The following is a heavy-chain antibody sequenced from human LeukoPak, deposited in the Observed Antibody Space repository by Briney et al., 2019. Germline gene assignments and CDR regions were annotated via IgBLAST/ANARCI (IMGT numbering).Heavy chain of an antibody. CDR2: ISYDGSNK. V-gene: IGHV3-30-3*01. CDR3: ARGDTVVVVALPDTIDY. Sequence: PGGSLRLSCAASGFTFSSYAMHWVRQAPGKGLEWVAVISYDGSNKYYADSVKGRFTISRDNSKNTLYLQMNSLRAEDMAVYYCARGDTVVVVALPDTIDYWGQGTLVTVSS. J-gene: IGHJ4*02. CDR1: GFTFSSYA. D-gene: IGHD2-15*01.